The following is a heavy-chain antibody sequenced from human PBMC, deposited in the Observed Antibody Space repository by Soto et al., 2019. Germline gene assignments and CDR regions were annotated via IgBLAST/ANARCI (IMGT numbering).Heavy chain of an antibody. Sequence: SETLSLTCTVSGCSISSYYWSWIRQPPGKGLEWIGYIYYSGSTNYNPSLKSRVTISVDTSKNQFSLKLSSVTAADTAVYYCARMTNSPSGNCYYXDVWGKGTTVTVSS. CDR2: IYYSGST. D-gene: IGHD4-17*01. J-gene: IGHJ6*03. CDR3: ARMTNSPSGNCYYXDV. V-gene: IGHV4-59*01. CDR1: GCSISSYY.